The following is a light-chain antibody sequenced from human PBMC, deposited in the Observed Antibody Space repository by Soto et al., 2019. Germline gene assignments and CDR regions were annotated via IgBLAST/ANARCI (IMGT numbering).Light chain of an antibody. CDR3: QHYKDYSWT. J-gene: IGKJ1*01. CDR1: QSISLW. V-gene: IGKV1-5*03. CDR2: KTS. Sequence: DIPMTQSPSTLSASVGDRVTITCRASQSISLWVAWYQQKPGRAPNLLIYKTSSLATAVPSRFSGSGSGTEFTLTISSLQPDDFATYYCQHYKDYSWTFGQGTKVEVK.